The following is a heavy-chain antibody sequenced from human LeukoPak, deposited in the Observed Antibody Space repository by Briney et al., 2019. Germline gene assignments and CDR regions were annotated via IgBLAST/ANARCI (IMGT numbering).Heavy chain of an antibody. V-gene: IGHV1-24*01. J-gene: IGHJ3*02. D-gene: IGHD3-3*01. CDR2: FDSEDGET. CDR3: ASGYYDFWSAVLDHAFDI. CDR1: GYTLTDLS. Sequence: GASVKVSCKVSGYTLTDLSIHWVRQAPGKGLEWMGFFDSEDGETFYAQIFQGRVTMTEDTSIDTAYMELSSLRSEDTAVYYCASGYYDFWSAVLDHAFDIWGQGTMVTVSS.